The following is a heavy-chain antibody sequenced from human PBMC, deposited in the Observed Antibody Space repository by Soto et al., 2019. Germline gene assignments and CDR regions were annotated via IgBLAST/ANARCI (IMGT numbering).Heavy chain of an antibody. J-gene: IGHJ5*02. CDR1: ESTFMNYY. V-gene: IGHV1-8*01. Sequence: GASVKVSCKASESTFMNYYISWVLQATGQGLEWMGWMNPNSGNTGNALKFQGRVSMTRNTSIYTVYLELSSLASDDTAVYYCVRMASSGTLNWFDPWGQGTLVTVSS. CDR3: VRMASSGTLNWFDP. D-gene: IGHD1-1*01. CDR2: MNPNSGNT.